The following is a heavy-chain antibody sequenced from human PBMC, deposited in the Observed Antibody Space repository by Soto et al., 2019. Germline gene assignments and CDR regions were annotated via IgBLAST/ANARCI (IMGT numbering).Heavy chain of an antibody. J-gene: IGHJ4*02. CDR2: ISSSSSYI. CDR3: ARDSSLQITGTTFDY. D-gene: IGHD1-20*01. V-gene: IGHV3-21*01. CDR1: GFTFSSYA. Sequence: PGGSLRLSCAASGFTFSSYAMSWVRQAPGKGLEWVSSISSSSSYIYYADSVKGRFTISRDNAKNSLYLQMNSLRAEDTAVYYCARDSSLQITGTTFDYWGQGTLVTVSS.